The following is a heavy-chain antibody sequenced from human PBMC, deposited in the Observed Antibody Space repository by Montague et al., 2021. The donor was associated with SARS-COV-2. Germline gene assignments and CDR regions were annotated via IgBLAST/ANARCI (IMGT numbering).Heavy chain of an antibody. CDR1: GGSISSSSYY. Sequence: SETLSIIRTVSGGSISSSSYYWGWIRQPPGKGLEWIGSIYYSGSTYYNPSLKSRVSISVDTSKNKFSLELSSVTAADTAVYYYAGVHIVVVTAMRYFDLWGRGTLVTVSS. J-gene: IGHJ2*01. V-gene: IGHV4-39*07. D-gene: IGHD2-21*02. CDR2: IYYSGST. CDR3: AGVHIVVVTAMRYFDL.